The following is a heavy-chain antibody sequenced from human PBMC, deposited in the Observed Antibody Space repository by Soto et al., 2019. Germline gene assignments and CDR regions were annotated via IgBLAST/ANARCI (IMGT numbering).Heavy chain of an antibody. D-gene: IGHD5-12*01. CDR2: ISYDGSNK. Sequence: VGSLRLSCAASGFTFSSYAMHWVRRAPGKGLEWVAVISYDGSNKYYADSVKGRFTISRDNSKNTLYLQMNSLRAEDTAVYYCARDFEEMATIIDYWGQGTLVTVSS. J-gene: IGHJ4*02. CDR1: GFTFSSYA. V-gene: IGHV3-30-3*01. CDR3: ARDFEEMATIIDY.